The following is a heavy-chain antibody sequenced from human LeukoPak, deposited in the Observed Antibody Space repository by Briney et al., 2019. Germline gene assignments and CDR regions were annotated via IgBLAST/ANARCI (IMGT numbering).Heavy chain of an antibody. V-gene: IGHV4-59*08. CDR1: GGSISSYY. D-gene: IGHD2-21*02. Sequence: SETLSLTCTVSGGSISSYYWSWIRQPPGKGLEWIGDIYYSGSTNYNPSLKSRVTISVDTSKNQFSLRLSSVTAADTAVYYCARAGLVVVTAKKSDAFDVWGQGTMVTVSS. CDR2: IYYSGST. CDR3: ARAGLVVVTAKKSDAFDV. J-gene: IGHJ3*01.